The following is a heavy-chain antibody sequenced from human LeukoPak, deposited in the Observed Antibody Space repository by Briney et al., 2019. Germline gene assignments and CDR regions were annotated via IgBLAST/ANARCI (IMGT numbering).Heavy chain of an antibody. J-gene: IGHJ4*02. CDR1: GGSISSGGYS. CDR3: ARDIPVLTGSYSDIWYFDY. CDR2: IYHSGST. D-gene: IGHD1-26*01. V-gene: IGHV4-30-2*01. Sequence: SETLSLTCAVSGGSISSGGYSWSWIRQPPGKGLEWIGYIYHSGSTNYNPSLKSRVTISVDKSKNQFSLKLSSVTAADTAVYYCARDIPVLTGSYSDIWYFDYWGQGTLVTVSS.